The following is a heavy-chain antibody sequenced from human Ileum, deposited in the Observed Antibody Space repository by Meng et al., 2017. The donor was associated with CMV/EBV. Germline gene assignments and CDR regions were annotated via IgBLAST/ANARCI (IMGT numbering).Heavy chain of an antibody. CDR1: GGSIRSHY. CDR2: IYDSGST. CDR3: ARGLGILRNGYWYFDL. J-gene: IGHJ2*01. D-gene: IGHD4-17*01. V-gene: IGHV4-59*11. Sequence: SGGSIRSHYGRRRRQPPGKGLEWIGYIYDSGSTKYNPSLKSRVTISVDTSKNHFSLKLSSVTAADTAVFYCARGLGILRNGYWYFDLWGRGALVTVSS.